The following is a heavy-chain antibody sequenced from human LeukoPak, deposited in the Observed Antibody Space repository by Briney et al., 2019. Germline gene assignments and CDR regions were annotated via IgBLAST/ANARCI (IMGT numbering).Heavy chain of an antibody. Sequence: PSETLSLTCTVSGGSISSYYWSWIRQPPGKGLEWIGYIYYSGSTNYNPSLKSRVTISVDTSKNQFSLKLSSVTAADTAVYYCARGSRDYVWGSHSTPFPFGYWGQGTLVTVSS. J-gene: IGHJ4*02. CDR1: GGSISSYY. CDR3: ARGSRDYVWGSHSTPFPFGY. CDR2: IYYSGST. D-gene: IGHD3-16*01. V-gene: IGHV4-59*01.